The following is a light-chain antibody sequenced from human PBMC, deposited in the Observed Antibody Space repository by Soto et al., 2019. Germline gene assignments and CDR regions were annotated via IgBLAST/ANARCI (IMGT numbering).Light chain of an antibody. CDR3: SSYTSSTTLV. CDR1: GSDIGGYNY. J-gene: IGLJ3*02. CDR2: EVK. Sequence: SALTQPASVSGSPGQSITISCIGTGSDIGGYNYVSWYQQHPGKAPKLILYEVKYRPSGVSDRFSGSKSGITASLTISGLQAEDEADYYCSSYTSSTTLVIGGGTKLTVL. V-gene: IGLV2-14*03.